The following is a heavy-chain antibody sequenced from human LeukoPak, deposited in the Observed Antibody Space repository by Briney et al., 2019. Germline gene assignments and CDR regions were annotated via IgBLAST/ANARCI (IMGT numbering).Heavy chain of an antibody. J-gene: IGHJ5*02. Sequence: PSETLSLTCTVSGGSISNSDYWGWIRQPPGKGLEWIGEIYHNGGTNYNPSLKSRVTISVDNSKNQFSLKLTSVTAADTAVYYCARNPVGIITTHPNWFDPWGQGTLVTVSS. CDR2: IYHNGGT. CDR3: ARNPVGIITTHPNWFDP. D-gene: IGHD3-3*01. CDR1: GGSISNSDY. V-gene: IGHV4-4*02.